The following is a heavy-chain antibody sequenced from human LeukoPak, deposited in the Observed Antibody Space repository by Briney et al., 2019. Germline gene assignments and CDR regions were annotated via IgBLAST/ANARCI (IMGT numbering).Heavy chain of an antibody. CDR1: GGSISSSSYY. V-gene: IGHV4-39*07. J-gene: IGHJ6*03. CDR3: AGCVYYYYYMDV. CDR2: IYYSGST. Sequence: SETLSLTCTVSGGSISSSSYYWGWIRQPPGKGLEWIGSIYYSGSTYYNPSLKSRVTISVDTSKNQFSLKLSSVTAADTAVYYCAGCVYYYYYMDVWGKGTTVTVSS.